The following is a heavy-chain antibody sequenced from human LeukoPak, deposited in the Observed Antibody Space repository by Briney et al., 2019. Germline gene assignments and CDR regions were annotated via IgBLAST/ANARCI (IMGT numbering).Heavy chain of an antibody. CDR1: GFTFSSYD. CDR3: AKDQGDY. Sequence: GGSLRLSCATSGFTFSSYDMHWVRQAPGKGLEWVAFIRYDGSNKYYADSVKGRFTISRDKSKNTLYLQMNSLRAEDTAVYYCAKDQGDYWGQGTLVTVSS. V-gene: IGHV3-30*02. J-gene: IGHJ4*02. CDR2: IRYDGSNK.